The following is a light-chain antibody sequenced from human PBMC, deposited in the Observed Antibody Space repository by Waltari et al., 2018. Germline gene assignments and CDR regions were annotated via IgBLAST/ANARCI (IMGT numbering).Light chain of an antibody. CDR3: MIWYSAAWV. V-gene: IGLV5-45*03. CDR2: YNSAAAK. Sequence: QAVVTQPSSLSASPGASASLTCPWRSGLIVLPYNIYWSQQKPGSPPRYLLRYNSAAAKQQGLGVPSRFSGSKDVSANSGILLLSGLQSEDEADYYCMIWYSAAWVFGGGTKLNVL. CDR1: SGLIVLPYN. J-gene: IGLJ2*01.